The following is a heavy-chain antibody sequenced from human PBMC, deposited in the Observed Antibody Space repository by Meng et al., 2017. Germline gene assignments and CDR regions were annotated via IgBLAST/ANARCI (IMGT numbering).Heavy chain of an antibody. J-gene: IGHJ4*02. CDR1: GGSFSGYY. V-gene: IGHV4-34*01. Sequence: QVQLQEWVAGLLKPSGTLSRTCAVYGGSFSGYYWSWIRQPPGKGLEWIGEINHSGSTNYNPSLKSRVTISVDTSKNQFSLKLSSVTAADTAVYYCARRGIAARPFYYWGQGTLVTVSS. CDR3: ARRGIAARPFYY. D-gene: IGHD6-6*01. CDR2: INHSGST.